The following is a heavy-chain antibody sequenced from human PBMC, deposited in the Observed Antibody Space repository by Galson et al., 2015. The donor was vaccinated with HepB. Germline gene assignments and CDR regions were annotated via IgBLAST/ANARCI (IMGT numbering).Heavy chain of an antibody. CDR3: AKVLWGRVFDY. CDR2: IYYSGST. V-gene: IGHV4-39*01. J-gene: IGHJ4*02. D-gene: IGHD3-16*01. Sequence: ETLSLTCTVSGGSISSSSYYWGWIRQPPGKGLEWIGSIYYSGSTYYNPSLKSRVTISVDTSKNQFSLKLSSVTAADTAVYYCAKVLWGRVFDYWGQGTLVTVSS. CDR1: GGSISSSSYY.